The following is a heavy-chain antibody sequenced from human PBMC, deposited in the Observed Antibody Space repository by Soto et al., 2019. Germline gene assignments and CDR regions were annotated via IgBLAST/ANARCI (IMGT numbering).Heavy chain of an antibody. CDR2: ISSSSSYI. CDR3: ARVFGNGPAAGYYYYGMDV. Sequence: PGGSLRLSCAASGVTFSRDSMSCVRQAPGKGLEWVSSISSSSSYIYYADSVKGRFTISRDNAKNSLYLQMNSLRAADTAVYYWARVFGNGPAAGYYYYGMDVWGQGTTVTVSS. D-gene: IGHD2-2*01. J-gene: IGHJ6*02. CDR1: GVTFSRDS. V-gene: IGHV3-21*01.